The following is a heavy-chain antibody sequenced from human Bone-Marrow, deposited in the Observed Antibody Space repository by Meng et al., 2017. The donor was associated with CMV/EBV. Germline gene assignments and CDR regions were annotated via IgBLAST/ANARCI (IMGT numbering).Heavy chain of an antibody. CDR3: AREGIENTFDY. J-gene: IGHJ4*02. V-gene: IGHV3-7*01. CDR1: GFTFSSYW. D-gene: IGHD3-3*02. Sequence: GESLKISCAASGFTFSSYWMSWVRQAPGKGLEWVANIKQDGSEKYYVDSVKGRFTISRDNAKNSLYLQMNSLRAEDTAVYYCAREGIENTFDYWGQGTLVAVSS. CDR2: IKQDGSEK.